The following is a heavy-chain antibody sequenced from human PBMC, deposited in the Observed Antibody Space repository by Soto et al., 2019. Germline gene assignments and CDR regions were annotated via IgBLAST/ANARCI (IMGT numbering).Heavy chain of an antibody. Sequence: QVQLVESGGGVVQPGRSLRLSCAASGFTFSSYAMHWVRQAPGKGLEWVAVISYDGSNKYYADSVKGRFTISRDNSKNTLYLQMNSLRAEDTAVYYCAREQEMATIPDYWGQGTLVTGSS. J-gene: IGHJ4*02. CDR1: GFTFSSYA. CDR2: ISYDGSNK. D-gene: IGHD5-12*01. V-gene: IGHV3-30-3*01. CDR3: AREQEMATIPDY.